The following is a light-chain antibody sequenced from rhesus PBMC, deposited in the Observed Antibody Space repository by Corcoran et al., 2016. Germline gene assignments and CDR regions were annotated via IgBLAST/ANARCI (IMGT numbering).Light chain of an antibody. V-gene: IGKV2-78*01. CDR2: LGS. CDR3: LQILQTPYS. Sequence: DIVMTQTPLSLPVTPGEPASISCRSSQSLLDSDGYTHLHWYLQKPGQYPQLLVFLGSNRACGVPDRFRGSGAGTDFTLKSSRVEAEDVGIYYCLQILQTPYSFGQGTKVEIK. CDR1: QSLLDSDGYTH. J-gene: IGKJ2*01.